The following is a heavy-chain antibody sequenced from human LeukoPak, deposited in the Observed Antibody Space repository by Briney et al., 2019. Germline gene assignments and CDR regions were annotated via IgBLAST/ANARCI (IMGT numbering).Heavy chain of an antibody. V-gene: IGHV1-2*02. CDR2: INPNSGGT. J-gene: IGHJ4*02. D-gene: IGHD2-8*01. Sequence: WASVKVSCKASGYTFTAYYIHWERQAPGQGLEWMGWINPNSGGTKYVQNFQVRGTMTRDTAISTAYMELSGLRSDDTAVYCCARGPAYSQYCANGVCYLIDHWGQGALVTVSS. CDR3: ARGPAYSQYCANGVCYLIDH. CDR1: GYTFTAYY.